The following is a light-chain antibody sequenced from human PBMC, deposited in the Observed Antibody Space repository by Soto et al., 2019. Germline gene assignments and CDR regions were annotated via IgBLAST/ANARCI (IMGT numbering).Light chain of an antibody. CDR3: QSFDSSLGGSGV. CDR1: SSDVGDYNY. V-gene: IGLV2-8*01. Sequence: QSVLTQPPSASGTPGQSVTIPCTGTSSDVGDYNYVSWYQQHPGKAPKLMIYEVSRRPSGVPDRFSGSKSGNTASLTVSGLQAEDEADYYCQSFDSSLGGSGVFGGGTKLTVL. CDR2: EVS. J-gene: IGLJ3*02.